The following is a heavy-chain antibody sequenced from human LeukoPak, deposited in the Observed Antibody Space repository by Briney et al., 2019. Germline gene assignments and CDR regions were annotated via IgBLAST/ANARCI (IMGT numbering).Heavy chain of an antibody. D-gene: IGHD6-13*01. CDR3: ARIRRYSSSWYNWFDP. J-gene: IGHJ5*02. CDR2: ISAYNGNT. Sequence: ASVKVSCKASGYTFTCYGISWVRQAPGQGLEWMGWISAYNGNTNYAQKLQGRVTMTTDTSTSTAYMELRSLRSDDTAVYYCARIRRYSSSWYNWFDPWGQGTLVTVSS. CDR1: GYTFTCYG. V-gene: IGHV1-18*01.